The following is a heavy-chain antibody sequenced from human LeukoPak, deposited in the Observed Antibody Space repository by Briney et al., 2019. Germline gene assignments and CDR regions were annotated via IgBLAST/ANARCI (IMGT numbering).Heavy chain of an antibody. J-gene: IGHJ3*02. Sequence: SETLSLTCTVSGGSIRSYYWSWIRQPAGKGLEWIGRIYTSGSTNYKPSLKSRVTTSVDTSKNQFSLKLSSVTAADTAVYYCARDEPYYDFWSGYSPDGFDIWGQGTMVTVSS. D-gene: IGHD3-3*01. V-gene: IGHV4-4*07. CDR1: GGSIRSYY. CDR3: ARDEPYYDFWSGYSPDGFDI. CDR2: IYTSGST.